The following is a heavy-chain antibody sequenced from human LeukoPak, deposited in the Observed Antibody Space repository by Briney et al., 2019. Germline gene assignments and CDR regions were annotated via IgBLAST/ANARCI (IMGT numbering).Heavy chain of an antibody. D-gene: IGHD3-22*01. CDR3: ARVQYHYDSSDYSHYFYYYMDV. CDR1: GGSISSGDYY. CDR2: IYYSGST. J-gene: IGHJ6*03. V-gene: IGHV4-30-4*08. Sequence: SQTLSLTCTVSGGSISSGDYYWSWIRQPPGKGLEWIGHIYYSGSTYYNPSLKSRVTISVDTSKNQFSLKLSAVTAADTAVYYCARVQYHYDSSDYSHYFYYYMDVWGKGTTVTVSS.